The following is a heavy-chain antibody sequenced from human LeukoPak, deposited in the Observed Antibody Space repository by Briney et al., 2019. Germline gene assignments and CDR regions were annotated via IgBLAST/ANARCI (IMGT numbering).Heavy chain of an antibody. CDR2: IFPNSGGT. Sequence: ASVKVSCKASGYTLTGYYMHWVRQAPGQGLEWMGWIFPNSGGTNYAQKFQGRVTLSRDTSISTAYMELSSLRSDDTAIYYCARAYYDFWSGQVAYWGQGTLVTVSS. D-gene: IGHD3-3*01. V-gene: IGHV1-2*02. CDR1: GYTLTGYY. CDR3: ARAYYDFWSGQVAY. J-gene: IGHJ4*02.